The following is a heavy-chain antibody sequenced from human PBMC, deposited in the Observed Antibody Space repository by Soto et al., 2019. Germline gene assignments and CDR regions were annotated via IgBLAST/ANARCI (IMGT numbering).Heavy chain of an antibody. CDR1: GYTFTSYG. Sequence: GASGKVSCKASGYTFTSYGISWVRQAPGQGLEWMGWISAYSGNTNYAQKLQGRVTMTTDTSTSTAYMELRSLRSDDTAVYYCARVDSYYDFWSGYYKTPHYYMDVWGKGTTVTVSS. V-gene: IGHV1-18*01. CDR2: ISAYSGNT. D-gene: IGHD3-3*01. CDR3: ARVDSYYDFWSGYYKTPHYYMDV. J-gene: IGHJ6*03.